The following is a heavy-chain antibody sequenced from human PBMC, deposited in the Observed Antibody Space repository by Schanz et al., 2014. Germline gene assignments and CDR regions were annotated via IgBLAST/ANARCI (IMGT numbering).Heavy chain of an antibody. CDR1: GFTFSNHG. CDR2: IWYDGSNH. D-gene: IGHD3-3*01. J-gene: IGHJ4*02. V-gene: IGHV3-33*06. Sequence: QVQLVESGGGVVQPGRSLRLSCAASGFTFSNHGMHWVRQSPGKGLEWVALIWYDGSNHYYPDSVKGRFTISRDNSKNTLYLQMNSLRSEDTAVYYCAKDVDFWSGYYLDYWGQGTLVTVSS. CDR3: AKDVDFWSGYYLDY.